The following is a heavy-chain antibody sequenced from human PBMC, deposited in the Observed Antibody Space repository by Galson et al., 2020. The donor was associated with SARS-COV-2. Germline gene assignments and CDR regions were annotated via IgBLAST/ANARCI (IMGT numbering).Heavy chain of an antibody. CDR2: IKQDGSEK. CDR3: ARVGGSSWYFDY. Sequence: LSLTCAASGFTFSSYWMSWVRQAPGKGLEWVANIKQDGSEKYYVDSVKGRFTISRDNAKNSLYLQMNSLRAEDTAVYYCARVGGSSWYFDYWGQGTLVTVSS. CDR1: GFTFSSYW. J-gene: IGHJ4*02. D-gene: IGHD6-13*01. V-gene: IGHV3-7*05.